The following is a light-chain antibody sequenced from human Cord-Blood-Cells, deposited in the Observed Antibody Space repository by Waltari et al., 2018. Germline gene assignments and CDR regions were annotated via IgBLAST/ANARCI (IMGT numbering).Light chain of an antibody. CDR1: QSISSW. V-gene: IGKV1-5*03. CDR2: KAS. CDR3: QEYNSYSPT. J-gene: IGKJ1*01. Sequence: DIQMTQSPSTLSASVGDRVTITCRASQSISSWLAWYPQKPGKATMLLIYKASSLESRLPSRLSCIGAGTEFTLTISSLQSDDFATYYSQEYNSYSPTFGQGTKVEIK.